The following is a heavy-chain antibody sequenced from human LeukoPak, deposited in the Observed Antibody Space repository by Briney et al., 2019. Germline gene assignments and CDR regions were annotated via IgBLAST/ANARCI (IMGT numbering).Heavy chain of an antibody. V-gene: IGHV3-23*01. CDR1: GFTFSSYA. D-gene: IGHD3-10*01. Sequence: GGSLRLSCAASGFTFSSYAMSWVRQAPGKGLEWVSSISGSGASTYYADSVKGRFTISRDNSKNTLYLQMNSLRAEDTAVYYCAKGVGSGSIRQDYYMDVWGKGTTVTVSS. J-gene: IGHJ6*03. CDR3: AKGVGSGSIRQDYYMDV. CDR2: ISGSGAST.